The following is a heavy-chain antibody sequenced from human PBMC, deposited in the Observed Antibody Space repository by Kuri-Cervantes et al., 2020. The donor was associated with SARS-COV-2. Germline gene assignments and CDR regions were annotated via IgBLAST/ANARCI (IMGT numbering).Heavy chain of an antibody. J-gene: IGHJ6*02. V-gene: IGHV1-46*01. CDR2: INPSGGST. Sequence: ASVKVSCKASGYTFTSYYMHWVRQAPGQGLEWMGIINPSGGSTSYAQKFQGRVTMTRDTSTSTAYMELSSLRSEDTAVYYCATALAAAGYYYYYGMDVWGQGTTVTVSS. CDR3: ATALAAAGYYYYYGMDV. CDR1: GYTFTSYY. D-gene: IGHD6-13*01.